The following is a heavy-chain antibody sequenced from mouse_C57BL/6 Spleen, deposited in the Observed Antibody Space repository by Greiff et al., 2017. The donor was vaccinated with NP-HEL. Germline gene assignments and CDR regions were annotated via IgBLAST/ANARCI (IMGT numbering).Heavy chain of an antibody. J-gene: IGHJ4*01. V-gene: IGHV1-42*01. CDR3: ARCSSTVVANDYAMDY. D-gene: IGHD1-1*01. CDR1: GYSFTGYY. Sequence: EVQLQQSGPELVKPGASVKISCKASGYSFTGYYMNWVKQSPEKSLEWIGEINPSTGGTTYNQKFKAKATLTVDKSSSTAYMQLKSLTSEDSAVYYGARCSSTVVANDYAMDYWGQGTSVTVSS. CDR2: INPSTGGT.